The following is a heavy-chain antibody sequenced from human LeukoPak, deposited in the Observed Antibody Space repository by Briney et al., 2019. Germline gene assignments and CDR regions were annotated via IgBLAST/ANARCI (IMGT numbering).Heavy chain of an antibody. CDR2: IYSGGTT. J-gene: IGHJ6*03. CDR3: ATVASGGHYHYMTS. Sequence: GGSLRLSCAASGFTVNSNYMIWVRQAPAKGLEWVSVIYSGGTTYYADSVKGRFTISRDNSKNTLYLQMGSLRAEDTAVYYCATVASGGHYHYMTSGAEGPRSPSP. D-gene: IGHD6-19*01. V-gene: IGHV3-66*02. CDR1: GFTVNSNY.